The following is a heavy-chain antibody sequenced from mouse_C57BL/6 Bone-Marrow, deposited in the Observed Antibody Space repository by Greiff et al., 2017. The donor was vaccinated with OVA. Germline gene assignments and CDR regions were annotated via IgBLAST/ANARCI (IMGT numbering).Heavy chain of an antibody. Sequence: EVQGVESGAELVRPGASVKLSCTASGFNIKDDYMHWVKQRPEQGLEWIGWIDPENGDTEYASKFQGKATITADTSSNTAYLQLSSLTSEDTAVYYCTRLLRYGYFDVWGTGTTVTVSS. V-gene: IGHV14-4*01. CDR2: IDPENGDT. D-gene: IGHD1-1*01. J-gene: IGHJ1*03. CDR3: TRLLRYGYFDV. CDR1: GFNIKDDY.